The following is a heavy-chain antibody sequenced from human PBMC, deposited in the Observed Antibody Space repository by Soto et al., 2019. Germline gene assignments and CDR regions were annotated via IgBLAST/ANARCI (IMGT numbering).Heavy chain of an antibody. D-gene: IGHD3-10*01. CDR2: IYSGGST. J-gene: IGHJ6*02. CDR3: ATDSGDDYYYYYGMDV. Sequence: EVQLVETGGGLIQPGGSLRLSCAASGFTVSSNYMSWVRQAPGKGLEWVSVIYSGGSTYYADSVKGRFTISRDNSKNTLYLQMNSLRAEDTAVYYCATDSGDDYYYYYGMDVWGQGTTVTVSS. V-gene: IGHV3-53*02. CDR1: GFTVSSNY.